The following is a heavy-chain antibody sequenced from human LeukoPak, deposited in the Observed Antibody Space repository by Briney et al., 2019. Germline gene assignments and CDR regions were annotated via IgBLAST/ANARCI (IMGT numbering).Heavy chain of an antibody. D-gene: IGHD6-13*01. V-gene: IGHV3-23*01. CDR1: GFTFSSYE. CDR2: ISGRGGNT. Sequence: GGSLRLSCAASGFTFSSYEINSVRQAPGKGLEWVSAISGRGGNTYDDDAVKRRFTISRDNSKTTLYLQMNRLRAEDTAVYYCAKDAWGGRIAAAGTEDDYWGQGTLVTVSS. CDR3: AKDAWGGRIAAAGTEDDY. J-gene: IGHJ4*02.